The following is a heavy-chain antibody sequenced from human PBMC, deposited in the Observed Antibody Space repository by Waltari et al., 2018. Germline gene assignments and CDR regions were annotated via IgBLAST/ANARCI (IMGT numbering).Heavy chain of an antibody. V-gene: IGHV3-30*02. Sequence: QVQLVESGGGVVQPGGSLRLSCAASGFTFSSYGMHWVRQAPGKGLEWVAFIRYDGSNKYYADSVKGRFTISRDNSKNTLYLQMNSLRAEDTAVYYCAKDPGDYGDYWGQGTLVTVSS. CDR2: IRYDGSNK. CDR3: AKDPGDYGDY. J-gene: IGHJ4*02. CDR1: GFTFSSYG.